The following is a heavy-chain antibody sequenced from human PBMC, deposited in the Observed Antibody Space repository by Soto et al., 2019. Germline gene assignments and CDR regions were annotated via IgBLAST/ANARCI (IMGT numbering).Heavy chain of an antibody. CDR2: ISSSGSTI. D-gene: IGHD2-2*01. CDR1: GFTFSDYY. V-gene: IGHV3-11*01. Sequence: QVQLVESGGGLVKPGGSLRLSCAASGFTFSDYYMTWIRQAPRKGMEWVSHISSSGSTIFYADSVKGRFTISRDNAKNSLYLQMHSLRAEDTAVYYCARDPRYCRRASCYEDYYYYYMDVLGKGTTVTFSS. J-gene: IGHJ6*03. CDR3: ARDPRYCRRASCYEDYYYYYMDV.